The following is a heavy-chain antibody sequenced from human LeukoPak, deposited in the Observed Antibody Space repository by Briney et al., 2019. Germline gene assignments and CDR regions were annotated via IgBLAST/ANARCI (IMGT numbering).Heavy chain of an antibody. CDR1: EYSFTTYW. V-gene: IGHV5-51*01. CDR2: IYPGDSDT. Sequence: GESLKISCKGSEYSFTTYWIGWVRQMPGKGLEWLGIIYPGDSDTRYSPSFQGQVTISADKSISTAYLQWSSLKASDTAMYYCAKRPTSMVRGIIITDYYFDYWGQGTLVTVSS. D-gene: IGHD3-10*01. J-gene: IGHJ4*02. CDR3: AKRPTSMVRGIIITDYYFDY.